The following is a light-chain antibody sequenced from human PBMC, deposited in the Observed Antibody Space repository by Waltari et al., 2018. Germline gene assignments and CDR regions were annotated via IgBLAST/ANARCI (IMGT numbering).Light chain of an antibody. CDR2: ENT. CDR1: SSNIGTNY. J-gene: IGLJ7*01. V-gene: IGLV1-51*02. Sequence: QSVLTQPPSVSAAPGQRVHISCSGGSSNIGTNYVSLYRQFPGTAPKLLTYENTERPSGIPGRFSGSKSGTSATLDITGLQAGDEADYYCGTWDSSLSGAVFGGGTHLTVL. CDR3: GTWDSSLSGAV.